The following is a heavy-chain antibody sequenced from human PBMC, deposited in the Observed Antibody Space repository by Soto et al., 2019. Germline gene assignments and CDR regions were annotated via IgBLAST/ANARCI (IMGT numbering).Heavy chain of an antibody. CDR1: GFSLSTGGMG. Sequence: QITLKESGPTLVKPTQTLTLTCTFSGFSLSTGGMGVGWIRQPPGKALEWLALIYWDGDRPYRPSLMSRLTLAKDTSNNQVVLTMTNMDPVDTATYYCVHSRCGGDCLQSYSSHYYYGMDIWGQGTTVTVSS. CDR2: IYWDGDR. J-gene: IGHJ6*02. CDR3: VHSRCGGDCLQSYSSHYYYGMDI. V-gene: IGHV2-5*02. D-gene: IGHD2-21*02.